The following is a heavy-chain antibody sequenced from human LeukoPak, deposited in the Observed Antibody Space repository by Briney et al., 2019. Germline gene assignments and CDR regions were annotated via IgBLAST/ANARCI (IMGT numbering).Heavy chain of an antibody. D-gene: IGHD5-24*01. CDR3: ARAPRPTMDFDY. CDR2: IYHSGST. Sequence: PSQTLSLTCTVSGGSISSGGYYWSWIRQPPGKGLEWIGYIYHSGSTYYNPSLKSRVTISVDRSKNQFSLKLSSVTAADTAVYYCARAPRPTMDFDYWGQGTLVTVSS. V-gene: IGHV4-30-2*01. J-gene: IGHJ4*02. CDR1: GGSISSGGYY.